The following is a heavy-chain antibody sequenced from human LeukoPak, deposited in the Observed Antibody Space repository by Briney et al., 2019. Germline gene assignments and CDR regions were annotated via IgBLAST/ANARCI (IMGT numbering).Heavy chain of an antibody. CDR1: GFTFSSYA. V-gene: IGHV3-30*18. CDR3: AKALETQNWFDR. CDR2: ISYDGSNK. J-gene: IGHJ5*02. Sequence: PGGSLTLSSAASGFTFSSYAMHWVRQAPGKGLEWVAVISYDGSNKYYADSVKGRFTKSRDNSKNTLYLQMNSLRAEDTAVYYCAKALETQNWFDRWGQVGLVTVCS. D-gene: IGHD3-3*02.